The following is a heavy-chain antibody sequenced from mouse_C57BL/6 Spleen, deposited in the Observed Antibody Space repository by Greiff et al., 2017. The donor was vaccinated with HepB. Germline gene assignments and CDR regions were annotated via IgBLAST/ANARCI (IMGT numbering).Heavy chain of an antibody. CDR3: TTLGGLYYGSSSFAY. CDR2: IDPEDGDT. Sequence: EVQLQESGAELVRPGASVKLSCTASGFNIKDYYMHWVKQRPEQGLEWIGRIDPEDGDTEYAPKFQGKATMTADTSSNTSYLQLSSLTSEDTAVYYCTTLGGLYYGSSSFAYWGQGTLVTVSA. D-gene: IGHD1-1*01. CDR1: GFNIKDYY. J-gene: IGHJ3*01. V-gene: IGHV14-1*01.